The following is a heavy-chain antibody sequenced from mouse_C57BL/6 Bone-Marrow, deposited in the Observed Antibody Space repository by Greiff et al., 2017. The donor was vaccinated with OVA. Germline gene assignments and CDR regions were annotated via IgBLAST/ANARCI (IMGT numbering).Heavy chain of an antibody. D-gene: IGHD4-1*01. V-gene: IGHV5-4*01. CDR2: ISDGGSYT. Sequence: EVMLVESGGGLVKPGGSLKLSCAASGFTFSSYALSWVRQTPEKRLEWVATISDGGSYTYYPANVKGRFTISRDNAKNNLYLQMSHLKSEDTAMYYCARESNWDVPWFAYWGQGTLVTVSA. J-gene: IGHJ3*01. CDR1: GFTFSSYA. CDR3: ARESNWDVPWFAY.